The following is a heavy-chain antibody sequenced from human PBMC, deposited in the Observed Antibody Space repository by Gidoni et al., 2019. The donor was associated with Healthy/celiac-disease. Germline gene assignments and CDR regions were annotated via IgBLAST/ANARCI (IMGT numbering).Heavy chain of an antibody. J-gene: IGHJ6*02. CDR1: GGSISRYY. Sequence: QVQLQESGPGLVKPSATLSLTCTVSGGSISRYYWSWTRQPPGKGLEWLGYIYYSGGTNYNPSLKSRFTISVDTSKNQFSLKLSSVTAADTAVYYCARDRSDSSGWWNTPVEYYGMDVWGQGTTVTVSS. D-gene: IGHD6-19*01. CDR3: ARDRSDSSGWWNTPVEYYGMDV. CDR2: IYYSGGT. V-gene: IGHV4-59*01.